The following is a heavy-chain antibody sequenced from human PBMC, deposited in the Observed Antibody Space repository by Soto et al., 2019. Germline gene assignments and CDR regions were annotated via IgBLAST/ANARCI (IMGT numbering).Heavy chain of an antibody. CDR2: ISTYNGNT. CDR3: ARDAGASDY. CDR1: GYTFSSYG. V-gene: IGHV1-18*01. D-gene: IGHD1-26*01. Sequence: QVQLVQSGAEVKKPGASVKVSCKAHGYTFSSYGFSWVRQVPGQGLEWMAWISTYNGNTKYLQKFQDRVTMTTDTSTNTAYMELRSLISDDTAVYYCARDAGASDYWGQGTLVTVSS. J-gene: IGHJ4*02.